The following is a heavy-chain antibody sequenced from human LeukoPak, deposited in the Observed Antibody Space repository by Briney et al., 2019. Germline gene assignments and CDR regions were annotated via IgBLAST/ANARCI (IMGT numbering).Heavy chain of an antibody. V-gene: IGHV3-23*01. CDR2: ISGGGGST. CDR3: AKGGKWDVTPFDY. D-gene: IGHD1-26*01. Sequence: GGSLRLSCTASGFTFSSYSMNWVRQAPGKGLEWVSTISGGGGSTYYADSVKGRFTISRDNSKNTLYLQVNSLRAEDTAVYYCAKGGKWDVTPFDYWGQGTLVTVSS. J-gene: IGHJ4*02. CDR1: GFTFSSYS.